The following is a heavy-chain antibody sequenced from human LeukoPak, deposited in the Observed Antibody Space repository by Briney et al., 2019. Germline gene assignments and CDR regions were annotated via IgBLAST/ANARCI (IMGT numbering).Heavy chain of an antibody. CDR3: ARRASYDFWSGYLRY. CDR2: INHSGST. J-gene: IGHJ4*02. Sequence: SETLSLTCAVSGGSFSGYYWSWIRQPPGKGLEWIGEINHSGSTNYNPSLKSRVTISVDTSKNQFSLKLSSVTAADTAVYYCARRASYDFWSGYLRYWGQGTLVTVSS. V-gene: IGHV4-34*01. D-gene: IGHD3-3*01. CDR1: GGSFSGYY.